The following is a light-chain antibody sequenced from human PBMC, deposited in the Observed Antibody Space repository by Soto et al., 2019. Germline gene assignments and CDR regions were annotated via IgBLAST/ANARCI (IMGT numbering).Light chain of an antibody. J-gene: IGLJ1*01. CDR1: SSNIGAGYD. Sequence: QSVLAQPPSVSGAPGQSVTVSCTWMSSNIGAGYDVHWYQHVPGTAPRLLIFGNSNRPSGVPDRFSGSKSGPSAFLAITGLQAEDEADYYCQSYDNSLSGSGVFGTGTKVTVL. CDR2: GNS. CDR3: QSYDNSLSGSGV. V-gene: IGLV1-40*01.